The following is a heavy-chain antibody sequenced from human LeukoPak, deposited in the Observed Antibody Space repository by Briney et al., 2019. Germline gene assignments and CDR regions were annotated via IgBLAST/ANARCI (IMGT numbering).Heavy chain of an antibody. CDR1: GFTFRNCV. CDR2: TSSDLNVK. J-gene: IGHJ4*02. D-gene: IGHD3-10*01. V-gene: IGHV3-30-3*01. Sequence: GGSLGLSCAASGFTFRNCVIHWVRQAPGKGLEWVAVTSSDLNVKLYADSVKGRFTISRDNSRSTLYLQMNSLRPEDTAIYYCAREGYYGSGSPPSLYFDYWGQGTLVTVSS. CDR3: AREGYYGSGSPPSLYFDY.